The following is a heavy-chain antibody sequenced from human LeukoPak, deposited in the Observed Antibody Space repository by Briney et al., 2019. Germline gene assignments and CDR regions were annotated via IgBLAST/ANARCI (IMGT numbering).Heavy chain of an antibody. CDR2: INGSGGST. CDR3: AKDKVAYCGGDCYSGSDY. D-gene: IGHD2-21*02. CDR1: GFTFSSYA. V-gene: IGHV3-23*01. J-gene: IGHJ4*02. Sequence: GGSLRLSCAASGFTFSSYAMSWVRQAPGKGLEWVSAINGSGGSTYYADSVKGRFTISRDNSKNTLYLQMNSLRAEDTAVYYCAKDKVAYCGGDCYSGSDYWGQGTLVTVSS.